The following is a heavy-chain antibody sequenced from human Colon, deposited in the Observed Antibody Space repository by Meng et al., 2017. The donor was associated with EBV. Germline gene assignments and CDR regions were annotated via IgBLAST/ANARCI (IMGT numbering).Heavy chain of an antibody. V-gene: IGHV4-30-4*01. CDR3: ARDQIGGDGWFDP. Sequence: QAAGPGVVKPSQTLSLTCAVSGGSITSGGYYWTWIRQPPGKGLEWIGYIFYTGSTYYNPSLKSRVTISLDTSKNQFSLKLSSVTAADTAVYYCARDQIGGDGWFDPWGRGTLVTVSS. J-gene: IGHJ5*02. D-gene: IGHD3-10*01. CDR2: IFYTGST. CDR1: GGSITSGGYY.